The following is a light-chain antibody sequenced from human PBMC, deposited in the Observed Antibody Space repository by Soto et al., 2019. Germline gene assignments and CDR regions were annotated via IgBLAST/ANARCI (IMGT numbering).Light chain of an antibody. Sequence: ETVLTQSPGTLSLSPGERATLSCRASQTVSSSYLAWYQQKPGQAPRLLIYGASSRATGIPDRFSGSGSETDFTLTISRLEPEDFAVYYCQQYCQQYGSSPPSWTFGQGTRVEIK. CDR1: QTVSSSY. CDR2: GAS. J-gene: IGKJ1*01. V-gene: IGKV3-20*01. CDR3: QQYCQQYGSSPPSWT.